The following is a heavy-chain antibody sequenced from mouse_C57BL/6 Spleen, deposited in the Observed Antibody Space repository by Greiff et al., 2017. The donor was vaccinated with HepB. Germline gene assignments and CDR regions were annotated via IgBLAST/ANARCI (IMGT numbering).Heavy chain of an antibody. J-gene: IGHJ2*01. CDR3: ASLFITTVVAHFDY. D-gene: IGHD1-1*01. Sequence: DVMLVESGGGLVKPGGSLKLSCAASGFTFSDYGMHWVRQAPEKGLEWVAYISSGSSTIYYADTVKGRFTISRDNAKNTLFLQMTSLRSEDTAMYYCASLFITTVVAHFDYWGQGTTLTVSS. V-gene: IGHV5-17*01. CDR1: GFTFSDYG. CDR2: ISSGSSTI.